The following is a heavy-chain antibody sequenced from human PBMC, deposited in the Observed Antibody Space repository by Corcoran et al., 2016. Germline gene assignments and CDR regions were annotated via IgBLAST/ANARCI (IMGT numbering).Heavy chain of an antibody. CDR3: AGGRAGCYTSCYIEGLDP. CDR2: ISSYNGYT. CDR1: GYTFTCYG. D-gene: IGHD2-2*02. Sequence: QVQLVQSGGEVKKPGDSVKFSCKASGYTFTCYGFTWVRQAPGQGLELMGWISSYNGYTKYEQKFQGRVTLTTDTATRTAYMELTNMGLDETDVYYCAGGRAGCYTSCYIEGLDPWGQGTLVTVSS. V-gene: IGHV1-18*01. J-gene: IGHJ5*02.